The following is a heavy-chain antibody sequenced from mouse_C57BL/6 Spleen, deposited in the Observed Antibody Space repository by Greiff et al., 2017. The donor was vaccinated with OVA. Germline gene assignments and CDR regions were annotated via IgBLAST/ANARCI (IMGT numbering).Heavy chain of an antibody. D-gene: IGHD2-14*01. CDR1: GFTFSDYG. Sequence: EVQRVESGGGLVQPGGSLKLSCAASGFTFSDYGMAWVRQAPRKGPEWVAFISNLAYSIYYADTVTGRFTISRENAKNTLFLDMSSLRSEDTAMYYCARSLLGFWYFDVWGTGTTVTVSS. V-gene: IGHV5-15*01. CDR2: ISNLAYSI. CDR3: ARSLLGFWYFDV. J-gene: IGHJ1*03.